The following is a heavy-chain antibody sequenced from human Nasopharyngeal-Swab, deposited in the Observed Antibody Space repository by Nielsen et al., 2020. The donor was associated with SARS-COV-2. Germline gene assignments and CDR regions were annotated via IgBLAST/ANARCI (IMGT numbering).Heavy chain of an antibody. CDR2: IWYDGSNK. CDR1: GSTFSTYG. CDR3: AKGSSSWTYDH. J-gene: IGHJ4*02. V-gene: IGHV3-30*02. Sequence: GESLKISCAASGSTFSTYGMHWVRQAPGKGLEWVAFIWYDGSNKYYGDSVKGRFTISRDNSKNTLYLQMNSLRAEDTAVYYCAKGSSSWTYDHWGQGTLVRVSS. D-gene: IGHD6-13*01.